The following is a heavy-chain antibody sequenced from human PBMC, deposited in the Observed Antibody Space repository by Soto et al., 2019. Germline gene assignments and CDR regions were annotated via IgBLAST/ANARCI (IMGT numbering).Heavy chain of an antibody. V-gene: IGHV3-23*01. D-gene: IGHD5-12*01. CDR3: AKDQQVGGYDRNWFDP. Sequence: GGSLRLSCAASGFTFRSYAMTWVRQAPGKGLEWVSSISGSGGSIYYADSVKGRFTISRDNSKNKLFLQMNSLGAEDTALYYCAKDQQVGGYDRNWFDPWGQGTLVTVSS. CDR1: GFTFRSYA. CDR2: ISGSGGSI. J-gene: IGHJ5*02.